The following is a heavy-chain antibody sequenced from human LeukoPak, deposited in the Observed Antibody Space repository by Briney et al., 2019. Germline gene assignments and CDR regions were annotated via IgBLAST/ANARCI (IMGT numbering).Heavy chain of an antibody. Sequence: ASVKVSCKASGYTFTDYYMHWVRQAPGQGLEWMGWINPNSGGTNYAQKFQGRVTMTRDTSISTAYMELSRLRSDDTAVYYCARGAAAGITGWFDPWGQGTLVTVSS. CDR2: INPNSGGT. V-gene: IGHV1-2*02. CDR1: GYTFTDYY. J-gene: IGHJ5*02. CDR3: ARGAAAGITGWFDP. D-gene: IGHD6-13*01.